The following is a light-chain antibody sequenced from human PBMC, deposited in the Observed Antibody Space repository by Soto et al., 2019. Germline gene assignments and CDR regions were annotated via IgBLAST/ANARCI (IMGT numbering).Light chain of an antibody. Sequence: EIVMTQSPATLSVSPGERATLSCRASQSVSSNLAWYQQKPGQAPRLLIYGASTRATGIPVRFSGSGSGTEFTLTISSLQSEDFVVYSCQQYNDWPPKQYTFGPGTKLEIK. J-gene: IGKJ2*01. V-gene: IGKV3-15*01. CDR3: QQYNDWPPKQYT. CDR1: QSVSSN. CDR2: GAS.